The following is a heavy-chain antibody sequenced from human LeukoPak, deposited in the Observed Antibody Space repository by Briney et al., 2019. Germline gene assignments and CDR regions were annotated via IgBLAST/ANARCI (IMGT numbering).Heavy chain of an antibody. V-gene: IGHV3-48*01. Sequence: PGGSLRLSCVASGPSFISYNMYWVRQAPGKGPEWVAYITASDTTKYYADSVKGRFAISRDNAKKSLFLQMNSLRAEDTAVYYCVAASAFSSSWRSWGQGTVVTVSS. J-gene: IGHJ5*02. D-gene: IGHD6-13*01. CDR1: GPSFISYN. CDR2: ITASDTTK. CDR3: VAASAFSSSWRS.